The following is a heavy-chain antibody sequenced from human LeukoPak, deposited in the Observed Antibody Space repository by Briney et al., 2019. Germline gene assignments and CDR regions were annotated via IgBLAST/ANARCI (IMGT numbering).Heavy chain of an antibody. CDR1: GFTFDDYA. Sequence: GGSLRLSCAASGFTFDDYAMHWVRHAPGKGLEWVSGISWNSGSIGYADSVKGRFTISRDNAKNSLYLQMNSLRAEDTALYYCAEKGLLGDFDYWGQGTLVTVSS. D-gene: IGHD3-10*01. V-gene: IGHV3-9*01. CDR2: ISWNSGSI. J-gene: IGHJ4*02. CDR3: AEKGLLGDFDY.